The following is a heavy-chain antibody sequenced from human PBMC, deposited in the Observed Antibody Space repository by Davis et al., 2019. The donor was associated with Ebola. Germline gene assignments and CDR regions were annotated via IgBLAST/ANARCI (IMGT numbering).Heavy chain of an antibody. Sequence: SETLSLTCTVSGGSISTSSWSWIRQPPGKGLERIGYIYHSESSNDNPSLKSRVTISVDTSKNHFSLKLSSVTAADTAVYYCARDSRWLVPGTYYYYGMDVWGQGTTVTVSS. V-gene: IGHV4-59*01. CDR1: GGSISTSS. J-gene: IGHJ6*02. CDR3: ARDSRWLVPGTYYYYGMDV. D-gene: IGHD6-19*01. CDR2: IYHSESS.